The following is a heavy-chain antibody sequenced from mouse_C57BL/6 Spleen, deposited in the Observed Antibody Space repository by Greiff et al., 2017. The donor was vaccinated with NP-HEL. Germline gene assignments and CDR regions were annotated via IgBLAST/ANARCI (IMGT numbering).Heavy chain of an antibody. V-gene: IGHV5-6*02. CDR1: GFTFSSYG. D-gene: IGHD2-4*01. Sequence: DVKLVESGGDLVKPGGSLKLSCAASGFTFSSYGMSLVRQTPDKRLEWVATISSGGSYTYYPDSVKGRFTISRDNAKNTLYLQMSSLKSEDTAMYYCARPLYYDYAWFAYWGQGTLVTVSA. CDR2: ISSGGSYT. CDR3: ARPLYYDYAWFAY. J-gene: IGHJ3*01.